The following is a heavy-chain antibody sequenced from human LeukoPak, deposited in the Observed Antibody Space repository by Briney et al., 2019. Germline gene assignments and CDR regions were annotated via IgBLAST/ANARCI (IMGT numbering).Heavy chain of an antibody. CDR2: IKPNNGGT. D-gene: IGHD2-2*01. V-gene: IGHV1-2*02. CDR3: ARARGDIVVVPAAIWFDP. J-gene: IGHJ5*02. CDR1: GYTFTGYY. Sequence: GASVKFSCKASGYTFTGYYMHWVRQAPGQGLEWMGWIKPNNGGTNYAQKFQGRVTMTRDTSISTAYMELSRLRSDDTAVYYCARARGDIVVVPAAIWFDPWGQGTVVTVSS.